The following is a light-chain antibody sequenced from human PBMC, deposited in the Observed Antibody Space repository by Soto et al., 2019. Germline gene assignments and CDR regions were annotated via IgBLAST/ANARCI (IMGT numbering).Light chain of an antibody. J-gene: IGLJ2*01. V-gene: IGLV2-18*02. Sequence: QSALTQPPSVSGSPGQSVTISCTGTSSDVGSYNRVSWYQQPPGTAPKLMIYEVSNRPLGVPDRFSGSKSGNTASLTISGLQAEDEADYYCSSYTSSSTSVVFGGGTKLTVL. CDR3: SSYTSSSTSVV. CDR1: SSDVGSYNR. CDR2: EVS.